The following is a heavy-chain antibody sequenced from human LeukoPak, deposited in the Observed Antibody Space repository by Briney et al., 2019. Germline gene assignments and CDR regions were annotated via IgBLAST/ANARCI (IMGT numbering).Heavy chain of an antibody. CDR3: ARDAGYESSGYYYELDY. J-gene: IGHJ4*02. V-gene: IGHV3-23*01. D-gene: IGHD3-22*01. Sequence: DPGGSLRLSCAASGFTFSSYAMSWVRQAPGKGLEWVSAISGSGGSTYYADSVKGRFTISRDNSKNTLYLQMNSLRAEDTAVYYCARDAGYESSGYYYELDYWGQGTLVTVSS. CDR1: GFTFSSYA. CDR2: ISGSGGST.